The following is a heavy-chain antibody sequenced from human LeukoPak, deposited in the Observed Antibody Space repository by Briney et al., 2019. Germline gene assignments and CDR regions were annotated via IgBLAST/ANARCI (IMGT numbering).Heavy chain of an antibody. Sequence: SETLSLTCTVSGGSISSSSYYWSWIRQPPGKGLEWIGYIYYSGSTNYNPSLKGRVTISVDTSKNQFSLKLSSVTAADTAVYYCARDRVQNWFDPWGQGTLVTVSS. D-gene: IGHD3-10*01. J-gene: IGHJ5*02. V-gene: IGHV4-61*01. CDR2: IYYSGST. CDR1: GGSISSSSYY. CDR3: ARDRVQNWFDP.